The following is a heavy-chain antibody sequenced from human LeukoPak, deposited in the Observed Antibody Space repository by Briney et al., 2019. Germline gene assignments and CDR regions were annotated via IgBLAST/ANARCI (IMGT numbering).Heavy chain of an antibody. CDR2: IRYDGSNK. V-gene: IGHV3-30*02. D-gene: IGHD3-9*01. J-gene: IGHJ3*02. Sequence: GGSLRLSCAASGFTFSSYGMHWVRQAPGKGLEWVAFIRYDGSNKYYADSVKGRFTISRDNSKNTLYLQMNSLRAEDTAVYYCAKSECVRYFDWLLFRCGAFDIWGQGTMVTVSS. CDR1: GFTFSSYG. CDR3: AKSECVRYFDWLLFRCGAFDI.